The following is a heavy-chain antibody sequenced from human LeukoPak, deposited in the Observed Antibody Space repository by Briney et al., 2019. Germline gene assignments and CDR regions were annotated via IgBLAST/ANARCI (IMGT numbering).Heavy chain of an antibody. V-gene: IGHV4-59*01. CDR2: IYYSGST. CDR1: GGSISSYY. J-gene: IGHJ4*02. D-gene: IGHD3-10*01. CDR3: ARAHGSGSYPDY. Sequence: SETLSLTCTVSGGSISSYYWSWIRQPPGKGLEWIGYIYYSGSTNYNPSLKSRVTISVDTSKNQFSLKLSSVTAADTAVYYCARAHGSGSYPDYWGQGTLVTVSS.